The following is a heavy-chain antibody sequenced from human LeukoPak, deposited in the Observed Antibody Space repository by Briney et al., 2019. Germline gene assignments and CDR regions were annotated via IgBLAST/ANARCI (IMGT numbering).Heavy chain of an antibody. Sequence: GGSLRLSCAASGSTFSSYAMRWVRQAPGKGLAWVSGISGSGGSTYYADSVKGRFTISRDNSKNTLYLQMNSLRAEDTAVYYCAKGAASEYYFDSWGQGTLVTVSS. CDR2: ISGSGGST. D-gene: IGHD6-25*01. CDR3: AKGAASEYYFDS. V-gene: IGHV3-23*01. CDR1: GSTFSSYA. J-gene: IGHJ4*02.